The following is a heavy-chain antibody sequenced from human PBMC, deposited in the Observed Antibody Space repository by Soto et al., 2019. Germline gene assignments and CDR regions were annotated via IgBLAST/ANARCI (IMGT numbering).Heavy chain of an antibody. Sequence: ASVKVSCKASGYTFTSYAMHWVRQAPGQRLEWMGWINAGNGNTKYSQKFQGRVTITRDTSASTAYMELSSLRSEDTALYYCARDCGGDCPDMAFDIWGQGTMVTVSS. D-gene: IGHD2-21*01. CDR3: ARDCGGDCPDMAFDI. V-gene: IGHV1-3*01. CDR2: INAGNGNT. CDR1: GYTFTSYA. J-gene: IGHJ3*02.